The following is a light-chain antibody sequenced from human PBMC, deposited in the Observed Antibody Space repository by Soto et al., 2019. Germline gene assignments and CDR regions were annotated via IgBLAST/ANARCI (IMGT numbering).Light chain of an antibody. V-gene: IGKV3-20*01. CDR2: GAS. CDR3: QQYGSAPLT. Sequence: EIVLAQSPGTLSLSPGDRATLSCRASQSVNNNYLAWYQQKPGQAPRLLIYGASRRATDIPDRFSGSGSGTDFTLTISRLEPEDVAVYSYQQYGSAPLTFGGGTKVEIK. J-gene: IGKJ4*01. CDR1: QSVNNNY.